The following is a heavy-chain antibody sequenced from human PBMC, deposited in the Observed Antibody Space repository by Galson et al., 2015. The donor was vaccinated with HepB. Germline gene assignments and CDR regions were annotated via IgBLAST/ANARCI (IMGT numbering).Heavy chain of an antibody. J-gene: IGHJ3*02. CDR2: IYHSGST. CDR3: ARESLLLWFGEAPGRGAFDI. D-gene: IGHD3-10*01. V-gene: IGHV4-4*02. Sequence: SETLSLTCAVSGGSISSSNWWSWVRQPPGKGLEWIGEIYHSGSTNYNPSLKSRVTISVDTSKNQFSLKLSSVTSADTAVYYCARESLLLWFGEAPGRGAFDIWGQGTMVTVSS. CDR1: GGSISSSNW.